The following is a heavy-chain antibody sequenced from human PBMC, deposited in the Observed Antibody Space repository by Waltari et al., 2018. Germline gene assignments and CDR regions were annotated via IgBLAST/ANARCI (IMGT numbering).Heavy chain of an antibody. CDR1: GSPLTELS. CDR2: FDPEDGET. D-gene: IGHD3-10*01. J-gene: IGHJ4*02. Sequence: QVQLVQSGAEVKKPGASVKVSCKVSGSPLTELSMHWVRTAPGKGLEWMGGFDPEDGETIYAQKFQGRVTMTEDTSTDTAYMELSSLRSEDTAVYYCATDLVDYYGSGSYYRGSDYWGQGTLVTVSS. V-gene: IGHV1-24*01. CDR3: ATDLVDYYGSGSYYRGSDY.